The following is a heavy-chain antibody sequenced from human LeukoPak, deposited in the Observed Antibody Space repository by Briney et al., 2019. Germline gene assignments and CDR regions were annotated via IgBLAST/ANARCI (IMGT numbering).Heavy chain of an antibody. CDR3: ARDPPTGDSSGYYPAGGFDY. CDR1: GYTLTELS. Sequence: ASVKVSCKVSGYTLTELSMHWVRQAPGKGLEWMGGFDPEDGETIYAQKFQGRVTMTEDTSTDTAYMELSSLRSEDTAVYYCARDPPTGDSSGYYPAGGFDYWGQGTLVTVSS. D-gene: IGHD3-22*01. CDR2: FDPEDGET. J-gene: IGHJ4*02. V-gene: IGHV1-24*01.